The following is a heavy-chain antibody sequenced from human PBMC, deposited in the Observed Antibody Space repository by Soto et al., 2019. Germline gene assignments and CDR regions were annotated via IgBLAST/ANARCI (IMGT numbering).Heavy chain of an antibody. V-gene: IGHV3-23*01. D-gene: IGHD3-3*01. CDR3: ARDGHDFWSGYPDYYFDY. Sequence: GGSLRLSCAASGFTFTNYAMTWVRQAPGKGLEWVSTISGGGSITYYADSLKGRFTISRDNSKNTLYLQMNSLRAEDTAVYYCARDGHDFWSGYPDYYFDYWGQGTLVTVSS. CDR1: GFTFTNYA. CDR2: ISGGGSIT. J-gene: IGHJ4*02.